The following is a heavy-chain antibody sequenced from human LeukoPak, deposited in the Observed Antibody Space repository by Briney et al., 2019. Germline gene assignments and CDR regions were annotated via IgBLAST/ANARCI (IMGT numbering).Heavy chain of an antibody. CDR2: IYYSGST. V-gene: IGHV4-39*01. D-gene: IGHD4-17*01. Sequence: PSETLSLTCTVSGGSISSSSYYWGWIRQPPGKGLEWIGSIYYSGSTYYNPSLKSRVTISVDTSKNQFSLKLSSVTAADTAVYYCARHPRYGDFRLLPLRKGIILGMDVWGQGTTVTVSS. CDR1: GGSISSSSYY. J-gene: IGHJ6*02. CDR3: ARHPRYGDFRLLPLRKGIILGMDV.